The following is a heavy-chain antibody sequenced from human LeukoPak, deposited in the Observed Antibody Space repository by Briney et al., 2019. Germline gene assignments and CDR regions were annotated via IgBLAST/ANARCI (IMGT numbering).Heavy chain of an antibody. V-gene: IGHV1-69*04. J-gene: IGHJ5*02. D-gene: IGHD2-2*01. CDR1: GGTFSSYG. CDR3: ARVVVVPAENWFDP. Sequence: SVTVSCKASGGTFSSYGISWVRQAPGPGLEWLGRIIPILGIANYAQKFQGRVTITADKSTSTAYMELSSLRSEDTAVYYCARVVVVPAENWFDPWGQGTLVTVSS. CDR2: IIPILGIA.